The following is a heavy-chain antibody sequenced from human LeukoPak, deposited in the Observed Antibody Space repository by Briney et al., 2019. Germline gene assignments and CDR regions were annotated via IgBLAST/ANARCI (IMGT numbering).Heavy chain of an antibody. D-gene: IGHD6-19*01. CDR1: GFTFSNYA. CDR2: TSYDGNNK. CDR3: ASSLDHSSGCYY. J-gene: IGHJ4*02. V-gene: IGHV3-30*04. Sequence: GGSLRLSCAASGFTFSNYAMHWVRQAPGKGLEWVAVTSYDGNNKYYADSMKGRFTISRDNFKNTLYLQMNSLRPEDTAVYFCASSLDHSSGCYYWGQGTLVTVSS.